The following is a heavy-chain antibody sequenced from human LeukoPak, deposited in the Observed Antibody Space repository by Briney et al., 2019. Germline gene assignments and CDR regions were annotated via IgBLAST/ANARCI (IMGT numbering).Heavy chain of an antibody. CDR1: GFTFSSYA. V-gene: IGHV3-64*01. Sequence: GGSLRLSCAASGFTFSSYAMHWVRQAPGEGLQYVSTISGNGGSTYYANSVKGRFTISRDNSKNTLYLQMGSLRAEDMAVYYCARSPGEVVNPEYAFDIWGQGTMVTVSS. D-gene: IGHD3-10*01. CDR2: ISGNGGST. CDR3: ARSPGEVVNPEYAFDI. J-gene: IGHJ3*02.